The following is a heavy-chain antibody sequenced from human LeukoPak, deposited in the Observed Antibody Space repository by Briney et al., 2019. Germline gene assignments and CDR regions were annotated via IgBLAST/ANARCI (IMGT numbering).Heavy chain of an antibody. CDR1: GDSVSSNGAA. J-gene: IGHJ3*02. D-gene: IGHD3-9*01. CDR2: TYYRSKWYN. Sequence: SQTLSLTCAISGDSVSSNGAAWNWIRQSPSRGLEWLGRTYYRSKWYNDYAVSVKSRITITPDPSKNQFSLQLNSVTPEDTAVYYCASYYDILTGYFPWAFDIWGQGTMVTVSS. CDR3: ASYYDILTGYFPWAFDI. V-gene: IGHV6-1*01.